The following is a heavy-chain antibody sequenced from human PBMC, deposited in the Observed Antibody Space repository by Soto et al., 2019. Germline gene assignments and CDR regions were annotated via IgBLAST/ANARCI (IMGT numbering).Heavy chain of an antibody. Sequence: PGESLKISCEGSGYPFSYFWIAWVRQMPGKGLEWMGIIYPSDSDTRYSPSFQGQVTISADKSTNTAYLQWSSLKASDTAMYYCARHGASGSGSYYNVAYYYYGMDVWGQGTTVTVSS. J-gene: IGHJ6*02. CDR3: ARHGASGSGSYYNVAYYYYGMDV. CDR2: IYPSDSDT. CDR1: GYPFSYFW. D-gene: IGHD3-10*01. V-gene: IGHV5-51*01.